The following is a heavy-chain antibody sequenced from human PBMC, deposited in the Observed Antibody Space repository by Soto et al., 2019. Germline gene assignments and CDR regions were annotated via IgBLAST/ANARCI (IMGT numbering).Heavy chain of an antibody. Sequence: EVQLVESGRGLVQPGGSLRLSCAASGFTVSSNYMSWVRQAPGKGLDWVSLIVGGSTYYADSVKGRFTISRDNSKNTLSLQMNSLTAEDTAVYYCVRGEVRPRFDYWGQGTLVTVSS. J-gene: IGHJ4*02. D-gene: IGHD2-2*01. V-gene: IGHV3-66*01. CDR1: GFTVSSNY. CDR2: IVGGST. CDR3: VRGEVRPRFDY.